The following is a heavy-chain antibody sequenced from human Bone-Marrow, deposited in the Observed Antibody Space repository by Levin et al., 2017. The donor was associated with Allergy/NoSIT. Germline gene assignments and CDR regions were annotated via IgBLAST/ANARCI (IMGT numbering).Heavy chain of an antibody. J-gene: IGHJ4*02. V-gene: IGHV3-9*01. CDR3: AKDIQRRITICGGKKRGCDY. CDR1: GLTFDDHA. Sequence: GGSLRLSCVGFGLTFDDHAMHWVRQAPGKGLEWVSGLSWDGNNKGYADSVKGRFTISRDNAKSSLYLQMNSLRPADTALYYCAKDIQRRITICGGKKRGCDYWGQGNRVTV. D-gene: IGHD3-3*01. CDR2: LSWDGNNK.